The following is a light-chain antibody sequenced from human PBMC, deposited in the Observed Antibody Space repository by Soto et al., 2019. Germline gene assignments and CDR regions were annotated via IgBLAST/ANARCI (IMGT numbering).Light chain of an antibody. CDR1: QGISNF. Sequence: DIQMTQSPSSLSASVGDRVTITCRASQGISNFLAWYQQKPGKVPKLLIYAASTLQSGVPSRFSGSGFGTDSTLTISSLQPEDVATYYCQKYNGAPYTFGQGTKLEIK. CDR2: AAS. J-gene: IGKJ2*01. V-gene: IGKV1-27*01. CDR3: QKYNGAPYT.